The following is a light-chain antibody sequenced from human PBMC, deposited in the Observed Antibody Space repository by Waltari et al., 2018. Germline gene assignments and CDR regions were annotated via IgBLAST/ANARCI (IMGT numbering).Light chain of an antibody. J-gene: IGKJ1*01. Sequence: ASVGDRVTITCRASQSISTYLNWYQQRPGKAPKLLIYAASTLQSGVPSRFSGSGSGTDFTLTISSLQPEDFASYYCQQSYNTPRTFGQGTKVENK. CDR2: AAS. CDR3: QQSYNTPRT. V-gene: IGKV1-39*01. CDR1: QSISTY.